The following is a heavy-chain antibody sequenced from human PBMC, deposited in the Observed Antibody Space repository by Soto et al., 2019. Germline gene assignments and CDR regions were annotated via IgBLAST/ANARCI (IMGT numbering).Heavy chain of an antibody. CDR2: VYYSGST. D-gene: IGHD3-22*01. J-gene: IGHJ4*02. CDR3: ARHQYYYDSSGYTLDY. CDR1: GGSISSSTYY. Sequence: SETLSLTCTVSGGSISSSTYYGGWIRQPPGKGLEWIGSVYYSGSTYYNPSLKSRVTISVDTSNNQFSLKLNSVTAADTAVYYCARHQYYYDSSGYTLDYWGQGTLVTVSS. V-gene: IGHV4-39*01.